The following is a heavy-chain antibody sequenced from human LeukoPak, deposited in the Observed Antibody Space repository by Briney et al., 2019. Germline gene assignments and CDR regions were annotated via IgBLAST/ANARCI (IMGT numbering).Heavy chain of an antibody. D-gene: IGHD1-7*01. V-gene: IGHV4-30-2*01. CDR3: ARESSSKAGTTFPY. J-gene: IGHJ4*02. CDR2: IYHSGST. CDR1: GGSISSGGYY. Sequence: SQTLSLTCTVSGGSISSGGYYWSWIRQPPGKGLEWIGYIYHSGSTYYQPSLKSRATISVDRSKNQFSLKLSSVTAADTAVYYCARESSSKAGTTFPYWGQGTLVTVSS.